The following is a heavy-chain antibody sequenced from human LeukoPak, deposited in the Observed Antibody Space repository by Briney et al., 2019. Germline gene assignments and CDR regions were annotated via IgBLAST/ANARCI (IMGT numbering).Heavy chain of an antibody. V-gene: IGHV4-39*01. CDR1: GGSTSSSNYY. Sequence: SETLSLTCTVSGGSTSSSNYYWGWIRQPPGTGLEWIGGIHYSGNTYYNPSLKSRVTISVDTSKNQFSLKLSSVTAADTAVYYCARLGAGPTYYDFWSGYSSFYFDYWGQGTLVTVFS. D-gene: IGHD3-3*01. CDR2: IHYSGNT. J-gene: IGHJ4*02. CDR3: ARLGAGPTYYDFWSGYSSFYFDY.